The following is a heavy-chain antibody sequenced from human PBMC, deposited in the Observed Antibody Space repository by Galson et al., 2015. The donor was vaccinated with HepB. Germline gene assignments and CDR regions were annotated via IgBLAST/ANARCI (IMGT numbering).Heavy chain of an antibody. CDR2: INPSGGST. Sequence: SVKVSCKASGYTFTSYYMHWVRQAPGQGLEWMGIINPSGGSTSYAQKFQGRVTMTRDTSTSTVYMELSSLRSEDTAVYYCARVGPYCSSTSCYGYYYYMDVWGKGTTVTVSS. CDR1: GYTFTSYY. CDR3: ARVGPYCSSTSCYGYYYYMDV. D-gene: IGHD2-2*01. V-gene: IGHV1-46*01. J-gene: IGHJ6*03.